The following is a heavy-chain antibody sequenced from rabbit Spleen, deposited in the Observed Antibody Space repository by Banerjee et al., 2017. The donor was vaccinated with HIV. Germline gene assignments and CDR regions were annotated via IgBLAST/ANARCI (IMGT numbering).Heavy chain of an antibody. CDR2: INTINGNN. J-gene: IGHJ4*01. D-gene: IGHD1-1*01. Sequence: QSLEESGGDLVKPGASLPLTCPASGFSFSSRYYMCWVRQAPGKGLEWIACINTINGNNVYATWAKGRFTISKASWTTVTLQMTSLTAADTARYFCARDLTSAIGWNFNLWGPGTLVTVS. CDR3: ARDLTSAIGWNFNL. V-gene: IGHV1S40*01. CDR1: GFSFSSRYY.